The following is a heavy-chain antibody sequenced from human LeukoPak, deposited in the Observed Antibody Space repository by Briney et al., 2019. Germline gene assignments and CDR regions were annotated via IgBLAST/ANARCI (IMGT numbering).Heavy chain of an antibody. CDR2: IYPADSDI. CDR3: ARQEYCSGGSCYTWFDP. Sequence: GESLKISCKGSGYSINNYWIGWVRQMPGKGLEWMGIIYPADSDIRYSPSFQGQVTISADKSISTAYLQWSSLKASDTAMYYCARQEYCSGGSCYTWFDPWGPGTLVIVSS. D-gene: IGHD2-15*01. V-gene: IGHV5-51*01. CDR1: GYSINNYW. J-gene: IGHJ5*02.